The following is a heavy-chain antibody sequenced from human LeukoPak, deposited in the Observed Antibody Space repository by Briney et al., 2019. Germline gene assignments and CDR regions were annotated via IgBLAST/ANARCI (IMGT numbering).Heavy chain of an antibody. CDR2: ISDDGSIT. J-gene: IGHJ4*02. CDR1: RFTFTLAW. Sequence: GGSLRLSCVPPRFTFTLAWIRTVPPAPGKGLGCGSRISDDGSITTYADSVQGRFTISRDNAKSTVFLQMNSLRVEDTAVYFCVRRYYEYNVYDRHFDFWGQGILVTVSS. D-gene: IGHD5/OR15-5a*01. CDR3: VRRYYEYNVYDRHFDF. V-gene: IGHV3-74*03.